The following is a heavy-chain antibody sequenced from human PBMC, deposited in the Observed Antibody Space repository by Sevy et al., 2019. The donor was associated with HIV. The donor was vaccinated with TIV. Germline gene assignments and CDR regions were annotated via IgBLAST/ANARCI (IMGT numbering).Heavy chain of an antibody. D-gene: IGHD6-13*01. CDR3: ARAGVAYSSSWYYFDY. CDR2: ISSSSCTI. Sequence: GGSLRLSCAASGFTFSSYSMNWVRQAPGKGLEWVSYISSSSCTIYYADSVKGRFTISRDNAKNSLYLQMNSLRDEDTAVYYCARAGVAYSSSWYYFDYWGQGTLVTVSS. CDR1: GFTFSSYS. J-gene: IGHJ4*02. V-gene: IGHV3-48*02.